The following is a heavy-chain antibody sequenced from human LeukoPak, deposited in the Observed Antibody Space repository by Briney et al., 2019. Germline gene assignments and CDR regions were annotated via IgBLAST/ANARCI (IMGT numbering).Heavy chain of an antibody. CDR2: IKQDGSEK. J-gene: IGHJ4*02. D-gene: IGHD2-15*01. Sequence: GGTLRLSCAGSGFMLSSYWMSWVRQAPGKGLEWVANIKQDGSEKYYVDSVKGRFTISRDNAKNSLYLQMNSLRAEDTALYYCARSEVVAATPYYFDYWGQGTLVTVSS. CDR1: GFMLSSYW. V-gene: IGHV3-7*03. CDR3: ARSEVVAATPYYFDY.